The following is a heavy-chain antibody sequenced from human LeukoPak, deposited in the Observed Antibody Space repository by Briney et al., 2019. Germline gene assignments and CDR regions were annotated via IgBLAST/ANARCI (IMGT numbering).Heavy chain of an antibody. Sequence: PGRSLRLSCAASGFTFDNYAMHWVRQPPGKGLEWVSGISWKSGSIGYADSVKGRFTISRDNAKNSLYLQMNSLRVEDTALYYCTREFGSSLLYGMGVWGQGTTV. J-gene: IGHJ6*02. CDR1: GFTFDNYA. D-gene: IGHD6-13*01. CDR2: ISWKSGSI. V-gene: IGHV3-9*01. CDR3: TREFGSSLLYGMGV.